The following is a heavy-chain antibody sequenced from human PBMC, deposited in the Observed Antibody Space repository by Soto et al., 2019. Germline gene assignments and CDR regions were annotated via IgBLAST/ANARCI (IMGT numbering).Heavy chain of an antibody. CDR1: GFTFSSYS. Sequence: EVQLVESGGGLVKPGGSLRLSCAASGFTFSSYSMNWVLQAPGKGLEWVSSISSSSFSINYADSVKGRFSISRDNAQNSLHLQMNNLRAEDTAVYYCARNESSNIYGMDVWGQGTTVTVSS. J-gene: IGHJ6*02. V-gene: IGHV3-21*01. CDR2: ISSSSFSI. D-gene: IGHD6-6*01. CDR3: ARNESSNIYGMDV.